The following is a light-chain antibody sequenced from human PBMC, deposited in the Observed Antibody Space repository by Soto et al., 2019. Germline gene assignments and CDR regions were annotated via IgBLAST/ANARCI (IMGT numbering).Light chain of an antibody. V-gene: IGKV1-5*03. CDR2: KTS. CDR3: QQYNNYSPR. CDR1: PGISTS. J-gene: IGKJ1*01. Sequence: DTQMTQSPSPLSASVGDRVTITSRAIPGISTSMAWYQQRPGTAPNLLIYKTSILERGVPSRFSGSGSGTEFTLTICSLQPDDFATYYCQQYNNYSPRFGQGTKVEVK.